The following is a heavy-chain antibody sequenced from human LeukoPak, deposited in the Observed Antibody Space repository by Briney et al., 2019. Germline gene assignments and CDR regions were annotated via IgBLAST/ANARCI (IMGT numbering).Heavy chain of an antibody. V-gene: IGHV4-34*01. CDR2: INHTGST. J-gene: IGHJ5*02. CDR1: GGSFSGYY. D-gene: IGHD2-2*01. Sequence: SETLSLTCAVYGGSFSGYYWSWIRQPPGKGLEWIGEINHTGSTNYNPSLQSRATISVDTSKNQFSLKLRSVTAADTAMSYCARGEAGYCSSTSCYGFRWFDPWGQGTLVTVSS. CDR3: ARGEAGYCSSTSCYGFRWFDP.